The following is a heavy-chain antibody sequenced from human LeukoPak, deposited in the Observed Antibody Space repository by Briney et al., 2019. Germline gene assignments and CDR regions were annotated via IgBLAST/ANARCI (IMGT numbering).Heavy chain of an antibody. J-gene: IGHJ5*02. Sequence: GGSLRLSCAASGFTFSSYSMNWVRQAPGKGLEWVSSISSSSSYIYYADSVKGRFTISRDNAKNSLYLQMNSLRAEDTAVYYCARDRYCSSTSCSWSDPWGQGTLVTVSS. CDR1: GFTFSSYS. D-gene: IGHD2-2*01. CDR3: ARDRYCSSTSCSWSDP. V-gene: IGHV3-21*01. CDR2: ISSSSSYI.